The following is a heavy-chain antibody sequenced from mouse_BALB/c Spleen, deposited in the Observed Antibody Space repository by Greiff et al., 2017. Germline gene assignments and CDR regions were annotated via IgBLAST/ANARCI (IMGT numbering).Heavy chain of an antibody. Sequence: DLVKPGASVKLSCKASGYTFTSYWINWIKQRPGQGLEWIGRIAPGSGSTYYNEMFKGKATLTVDTSSSTAYIQLSSLSSEDSSVYFCAYGSRYYFDYWGQGTTLTVSS. CDR2: IAPGSGST. J-gene: IGHJ2*01. CDR1: GYTFTSYW. CDR3: AYGSRYYFDY. V-gene: IGHV1S41*01. D-gene: IGHD1-1*01.